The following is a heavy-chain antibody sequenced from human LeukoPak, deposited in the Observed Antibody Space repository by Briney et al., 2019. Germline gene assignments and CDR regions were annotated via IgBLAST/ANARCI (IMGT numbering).Heavy chain of an antibody. Sequence: GGSLRLSCAASGFSFSAYWMTWVRQAPGTGLEWVANINPAGTETYYVDPVRGRFTISRDNAKNLLYLQMNSLRAEDTAVYYCARFGYVAAVDLWGQGTLVTVSS. D-gene: IGHD2-15*01. CDR3: ARFGYVAAVDL. CDR1: GFSFSAYW. J-gene: IGHJ4*02. V-gene: IGHV3-7*01. CDR2: INPAGTET.